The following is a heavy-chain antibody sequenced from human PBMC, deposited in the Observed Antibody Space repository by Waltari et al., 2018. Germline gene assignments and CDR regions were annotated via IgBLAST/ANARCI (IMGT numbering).Heavy chain of an antibody. CDR1: GGSFSGYY. CDR3: ARDLTGYFDY. Sequence: QVQLQQWGAGLLKPSETLSLTCAVYGGSFSGYYWSWIRQPPGKGLEWIGEINHSGSTNYNPSLKSRVTISVDTSKNQFSLKLSSVTAADTAVYYCARDLTGYFDYWGQGTLVTVSS. CDR2: INHSGST. J-gene: IGHJ4*02. D-gene: IGHD7-27*01. V-gene: IGHV4-34*01.